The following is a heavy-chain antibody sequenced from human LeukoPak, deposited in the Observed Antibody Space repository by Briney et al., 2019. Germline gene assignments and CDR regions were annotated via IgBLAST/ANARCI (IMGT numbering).Heavy chain of an antibody. V-gene: IGHV1-18*01. CDR3: ARDTPYYYDSSGYPDY. J-gene: IGHJ4*02. CDR1: GYTFISYG. D-gene: IGHD3-22*01. CDR2: ISAYNGNT. Sequence: ASVKVSCKASGYTFISYGISWVRQAPGQGLEWMGWISAYNGNTNYAQKLQGRVTMTTDTSTSTAYMELRSLRSDDTAVYYCARDTPYYYDSSGYPDYWGQGTLVTVSS.